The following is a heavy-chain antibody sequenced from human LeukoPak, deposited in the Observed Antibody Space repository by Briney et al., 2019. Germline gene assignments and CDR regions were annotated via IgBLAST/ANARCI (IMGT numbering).Heavy chain of an antibody. D-gene: IGHD6-19*01. CDR2: INTDGTST. CDR1: GFTFSSYW. CDR3: ARLARSTSFDI. J-gene: IGHJ3*02. Sequence: GGSLRLSCAASGFTFSSYWMHWVRQEPGKGLVWLSIINTDGTSTTYADSVKGRFTVSRDNAKNTLYLQMNNLRADDTAVYHCARLARSTSFDIWGQGTMVTVSP. V-gene: IGHV3-74*01.